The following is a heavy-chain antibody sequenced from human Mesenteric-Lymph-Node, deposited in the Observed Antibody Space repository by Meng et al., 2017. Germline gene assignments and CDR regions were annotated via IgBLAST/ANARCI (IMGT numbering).Heavy chain of an antibody. CDR2: ISDDGSNI. J-gene: IGHJ4*02. CDR1: GFTFSSYA. D-gene: IGHD3-10*01. CDR3: AREAWMSGSPADF. V-gene: IGHV3-30*01. Sequence: GESLKISCAASGFTFSSYAMHWVRQAPGKGLEWVAVISDDGSNIKYADSVKGRFTISRDSSKNTLYLEMKSLRPEDTSVYYCAREAWMSGSPADFWCQRTLVTVSS.